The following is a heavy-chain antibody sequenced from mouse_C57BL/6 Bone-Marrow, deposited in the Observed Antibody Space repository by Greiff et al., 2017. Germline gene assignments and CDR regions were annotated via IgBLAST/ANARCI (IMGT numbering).Heavy chain of an antibody. D-gene: IGHD4-1*01. Sequence: EVQLQQSGPELVKPGASVKISCKASGYSFTGYYMNWVKQSPDKSLEWIGEINPSTGGTTYNQKFKAKATLTVDKSSSTAYMQLKSLTSEDSAVYYCARPWDVYYAMDYWGQGTSVTVSS. V-gene: IGHV1-42*01. CDR3: ARPWDVYYAMDY. CDR2: INPSTGGT. J-gene: IGHJ4*01. CDR1: GYSFTGYY.